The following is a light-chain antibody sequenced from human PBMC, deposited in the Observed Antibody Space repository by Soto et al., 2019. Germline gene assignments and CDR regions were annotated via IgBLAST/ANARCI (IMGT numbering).Light chain of an antibody. J-gene: IGLJ1*01. CDR1: SNDVGGYNY. CDR2: EVS. Sequence: QSVLTQPPSASGSPGQSVTISCTGTSNDVGGYNYVSWYQQHPGKAPKLIIYEVSKRPSGVPDRFSGSKSGSTASLTVSGLQAEDEADYYCSSYAGSNIHYVFGTGTKVTVL. V-gene: IGLV2-8*01. CDR3: SSYAGSNIHYV.